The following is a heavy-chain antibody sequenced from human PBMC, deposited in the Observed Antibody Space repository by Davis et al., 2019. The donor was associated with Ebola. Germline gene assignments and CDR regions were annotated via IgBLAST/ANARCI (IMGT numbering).Heavy chain of an antibody. V-gene: IGHV3-73*01. J-gene: IGHJ4*02. CDR2: IRSKANSYAT. CDR1: GFTFSSYA. CDR3: TSGLVVVAATPNDY. Sequence: PGGSLRLSCAASGFTFSSYAMSWVRQASGKGLEWVGRIRSKANSYATAYAASVKGRFTISRDDSKNTAYLQMNSLKTEDTAVYYCTSGLVVVAATPNDYWGQGTLVTVSS. D-gene: IGHD2-15*01.